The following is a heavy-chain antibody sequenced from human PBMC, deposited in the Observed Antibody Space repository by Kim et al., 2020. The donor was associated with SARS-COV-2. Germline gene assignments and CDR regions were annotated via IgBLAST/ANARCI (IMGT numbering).Heavy chain of an antibody. D-gene: IGHD2-2*01. Sequence: GGSLRLSCAASGFTFSGYAMSWVRQAPGKGLEWVSAISGNGGSTYYADSVKGRFTISRDNSKNTLYLQMNSLRAEDTAVYYCAKEQPHIVVGPARSVGGKDVWGQGSTVTVSS. V-gene: IGHV3-23*01. J-gene: IGHJ6*02. CDR1: GFTFSGYA. CDR2: ISGNGGST. CDR3: AKEQPHIVVGPARSVGGKDV.